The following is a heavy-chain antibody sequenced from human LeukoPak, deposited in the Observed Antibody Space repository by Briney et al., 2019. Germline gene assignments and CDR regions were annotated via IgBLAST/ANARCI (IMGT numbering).Heavy chain of an antibody. J-gene: IGHJ4*02. D-gene: IGHD3-9*01. CDR1: GGSISSYY. CDR2: IYYSGST. Sequence: SETLSLTCTVSGGSISSYYWSWIRQPPGKGLEWIGYIYYSGSTNYNPSLKSRVTISVDTSKNQFSLKLSSVTAADTAVYYCARVNYDILTGYYRFDYWGRGTLVTVSS. V-gene: IGHV4-59*01. CDR3: ARVNYDILTGYYRFDY.